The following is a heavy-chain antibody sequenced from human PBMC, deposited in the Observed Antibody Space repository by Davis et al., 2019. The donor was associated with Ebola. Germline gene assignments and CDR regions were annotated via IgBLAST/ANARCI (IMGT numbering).Heavy chain of an antibody. CDR1: GYSFTSYW. CDR3: ASGTYYDFWSGYYI. Sequence: GGSLRLSCKGSGYSFTSYWIGWVRQMPGKGLEWMGIIYPGDSDTRYSPSFQGLVTISADKSISTAYLQWSSLKASDTAMYYCASGTYYDFWSGYYIWGQGTLVTVSS. CDR2: IYPGDSDT. D-gene: IGHD3-3*01. V-gene: IGHV5-51*01. J-gene: IGHJ4*02.